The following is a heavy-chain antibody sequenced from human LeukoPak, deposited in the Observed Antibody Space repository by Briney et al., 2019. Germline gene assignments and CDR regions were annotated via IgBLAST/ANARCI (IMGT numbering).Heavy chain of an antibody. CDR1: GGTFRNYG. CDR2: ITPLLGTT. V-gene: IGHV1-69*01. J-gene: IGHJ5*02. Sequence: GASVKVSCKAPGGTFRNYGLTWVRQAPGQGLEWVGGITPLLGTTNYAQRFQGRVTITADESTTTASMELFSLRFEDTAVYYCARDGIVAPLGRFDPCGQGTLVTVSS. D-gene: IGHD5-12*01. CDR3: ARDGIVAPLGRFDP.